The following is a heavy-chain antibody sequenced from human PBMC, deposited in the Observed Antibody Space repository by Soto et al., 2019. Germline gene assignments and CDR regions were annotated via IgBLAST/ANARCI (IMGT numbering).Heavy chain of an antibody. CDR3: ARGLRYCSSTNCPNCFDP. CDR2: IYWDDDK. D-gene: IGHD2-2*01. V-gene: IGHV2-5*02. J-gene: IGHJ5*02. Sequence: QITLKESGPTLVKPTQTLTLTCTFSGFSLSMSGVGVGWIRQPPGKALEWLALIYWDDDKRYSPSLKSRLTITQDTSNNPVVLTMTNMDPVDTATYYCARGLRYCSSTNCPNCFDPWGQGTLVTVSS. CDR1: GFSLSMSGVG.